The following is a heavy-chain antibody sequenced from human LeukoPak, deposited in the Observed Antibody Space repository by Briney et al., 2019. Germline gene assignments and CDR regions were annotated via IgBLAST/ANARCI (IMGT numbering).Heavy chain of an antibody. J-gene: IGHJ5*02. CDR1: GGSISGSSYF. V-gene: IGHV4-39*01. CDR3: ARYASGSYYWFDP. CDR2: IYYSGNT. Sequence: SETLSLTCAVSGGSISGSSYFWGWIRQPPGKGLEWIGSIYYSGNTYYNPSLKSRVTISVDTSKSQFSLKLSSVTTADTALYYCARYASGSYYWFDPWGQGTLVTVSS. D-gene: IGHD3-10*01.